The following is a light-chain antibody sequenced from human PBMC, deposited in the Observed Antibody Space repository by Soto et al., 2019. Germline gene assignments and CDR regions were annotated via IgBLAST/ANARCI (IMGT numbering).Light chain of an antibody. CDR1: QDIANY. V-gene: IGKV1-27*01. J-gene: IGKJ4*01. CDR3: QRYDDAPLT. Sequence: DIQMTQSPSSLSASVGDRVTITCRASQDIANYLVWYQQQPGKVPKLLIYAASTLYSGVPSRFSGSGSGTDFTLTISSLQPEDVGTYYCQRYDDAPLTFGGGTKVEIK. CDR2: AAS.